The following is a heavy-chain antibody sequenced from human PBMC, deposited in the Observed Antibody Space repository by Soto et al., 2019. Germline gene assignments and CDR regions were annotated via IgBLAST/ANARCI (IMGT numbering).Heavy chain of an antibody. Sequence: ASLKVSCKASGYTFTSYGIHWVRQAPGQRLEWTGWINAGNGNTKYSEKFQGRVTITRDTSASTAYLEPSSLRSEDTAVYYCARDPNDSSAYYHHYYYGMDVWGQGTTVTVSS. CDR2: INAGNGNT. V-gene: IGHV1-3*01. J-gene: IGHJ6*02. CDR3: ARDPNDSSAYYHHYYYGMDV. D-gene: IGHD3-22*01. CDR1: GYTFTSYG.